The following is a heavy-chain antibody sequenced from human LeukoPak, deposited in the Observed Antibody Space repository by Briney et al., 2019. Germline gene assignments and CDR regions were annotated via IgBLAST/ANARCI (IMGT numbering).Heavy chain of an antibody. Sequence: SVKVSCKASGGTFSSYAISWVRQAPGQGLEWMGGIIPIFGIANYAQKFQGRVTITADESTSTAYMELSSLRSEDTAVYYCASAAYYDILTGYYPLGDYYYYYGMDVWGKGTTVTVSS. J-gene: IGHJ6*04. CDR1: GGTFSSYA. V-gene: IGHV1-69*13. CDR3: ASAAYYDILTGYYPLGDYYYYYGMDV. D-gene: IGHD3-9*01. CDR2: IIPIFGIA.